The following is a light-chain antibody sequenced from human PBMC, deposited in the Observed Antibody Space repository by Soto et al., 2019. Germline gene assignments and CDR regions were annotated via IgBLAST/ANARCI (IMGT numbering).Light chain of an antibody. CDR2: DAS. Sequence: EIALKQSAATLSSSPEEIATLSSSVSQSVSSYLDWSAQIPGQAPRRLIYDASNRATGIPARFNGSGSGTDVSLTNSSLGPEDFAVYYCQQRSNWPLFGPGTKVDIK. CDR1: QSVSSY. CDR3: QQRSNWPL. V-gene: IGKV3-11*01. J-gene: IGKJ3*01.